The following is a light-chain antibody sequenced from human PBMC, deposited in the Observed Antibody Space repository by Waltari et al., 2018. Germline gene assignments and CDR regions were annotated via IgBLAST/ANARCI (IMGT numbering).Light chain of an antibody. CDR3: QSTDSSGDSWV. CDR2: KDT. CDR1: EVPKKY. J-gene: IGLJ3*02. V-gene: IGLV3-25*03. Sequence: SYELTQAPSLSVSPGQPARITCSGDEVPKKYVYWFQQRPGQAPVLLIYKDTARPSRIPERFSGSSSGTTATLTISEVQAEDEADYYCQSTDSSGDSWVFGGGTKLTVL.